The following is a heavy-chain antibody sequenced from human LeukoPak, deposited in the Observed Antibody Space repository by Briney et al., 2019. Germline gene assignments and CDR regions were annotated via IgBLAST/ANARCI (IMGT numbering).Heavy chain of an antibody. CDR2: ISNSSSYI. CDR1: GFTFSDYT. CDR3: AKFFDD. Sequence: GRSLRLSCAASGFTFSDYTMNWVRQAPGKGLEWVSSISNSSSYIYYADSVRGRFTISRDNAKNSLYLQMSSLTAEDTAVYYCAKFFDDWGQGTLVTVSS. J-gene: IGHJ4*02. V-gene: IGHV3-21*01.